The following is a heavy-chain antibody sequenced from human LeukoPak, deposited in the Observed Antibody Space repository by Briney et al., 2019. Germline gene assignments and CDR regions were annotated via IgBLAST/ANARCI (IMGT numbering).Heavy chain of an antibody. D-gene: IGHD1-26*01. CDR1: GGSISSYY. V-gene: IGHV4-59*01. CDR3: ARSRAFNSGAFDP. CDR2: IYYSGST. J-gene: IGHJ5*02. Sequence: SETLSLTCAVSGGSISSYYWSWIRQPPGKGLEWIGYIYYSGSTNYNPSLKSRVTISVDTSKNQFSLRLNSVTAADTAVYYCARSRAFNSGAFDPWGQGSLVTVSS.